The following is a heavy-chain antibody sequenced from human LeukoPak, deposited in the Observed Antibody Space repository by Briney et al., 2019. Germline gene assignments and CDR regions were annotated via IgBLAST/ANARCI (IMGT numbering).Heavy chain of an antibody. CDR1: GAFISSGTYY. V-gene: IGHV4-39*07. CDR3: AREKTGYLLIHFDY. Sequence: SETLSLTCTVSGAFISSGTYYWSWIRQPAGKGLEWIGSIYHSGSTYYNPSLKSRITISVDTSKNQFSLKLSSVTAADTALYYCAREKTGYLLIHFDYWGQGTLVTVSS. D-gene: IGHD3-9*01. CDR2: IYHSGST. J-gene: IGHJ4*02.